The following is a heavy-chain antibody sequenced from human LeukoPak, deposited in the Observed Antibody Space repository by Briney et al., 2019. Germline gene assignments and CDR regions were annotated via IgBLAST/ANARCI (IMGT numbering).Heavy chain of an antibody. CDR1: GYTFTGYY. CDR3: ARDYYDFWSGYYIGYYYYMDV. CDR2: INPNSGGT. D-gene: IGHD3-3*01. J-gene: IGHJ6*03. Sequence: ASVKVSCKASGYTFTGYYMHWVRQAPGQGLEWMGWINPNSGGTNYAQKFQGRVTMTRDTSISTAYMELSRLRSDDTAVYYCARDYYDFWSGYYIGYYYYMDVWGKGTTVTVSS. V-gene: IGHV1-2*02.